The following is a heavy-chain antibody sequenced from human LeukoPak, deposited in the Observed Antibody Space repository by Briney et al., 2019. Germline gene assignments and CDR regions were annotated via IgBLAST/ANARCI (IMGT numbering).Heavy chain of an antibody. CDR1: GCTFTGYY. CDR2: INPNSGGT. D-gene: IGHD4-17*01. V-gene: IGHV1-2*02. CDR3: ARHMTTANNWFDP. J-gene: IGHJ5*02. Sequence: ASVKVSCKASGCTFTGYYMHWVRQAPGQGLEWMGWINPNSGGTNYEQKFQGRVIMTRDTSISTAYMELSRLRSDDTAVYYCARHMTTANNWFDPWGQGTLVTVSS.